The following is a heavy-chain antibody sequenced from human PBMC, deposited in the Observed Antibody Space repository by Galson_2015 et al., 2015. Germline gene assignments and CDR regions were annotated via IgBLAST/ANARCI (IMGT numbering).Heavy chain of an antibody. J-gene: IGHJ4*02. CDR1: GFSLSTSGMC. Sequence: PALVKPTQSLTLTCTFSGFSLSTSGMCVSWIRQPPGKALEWLALIDWDDDKYYSTSLKTRLTISKDTSKNQVVLTMTNMDPVDTATYYCAGGSGWHDEFDYWGQGTLVTVSS. D-gene: IGHD6-19*01. CDR2: IDWDDDK. CDR3: AGGSGWHDEFDY. V-gene: IGHV2-70*01.